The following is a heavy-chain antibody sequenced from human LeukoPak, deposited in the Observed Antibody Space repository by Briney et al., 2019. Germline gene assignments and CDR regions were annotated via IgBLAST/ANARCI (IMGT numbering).Heavy chain of an antibody. CDR3: AKDLERPDTAMASPVNWFDP. CDR1: GFTFDIYW. D-gene: IGHD5-18*01. J-gene: IGHJ5*02. Sequence: PGGSLRLSCAASGFTFDIYWMTWVRQAPGKGLEWVANIKHDGSEKFFVDSVKGRFTVYRDNARNSLFLQVNSLRAEDTAVYYCAKDLERPDTAMASPVNWFDPWGQGTLVTVSS. V-gene: IGHV3-7*01. CDR2: IKHDGSEK.